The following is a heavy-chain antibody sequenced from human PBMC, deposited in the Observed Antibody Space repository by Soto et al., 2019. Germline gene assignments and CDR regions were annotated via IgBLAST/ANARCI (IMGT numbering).Heavy chain of an antibody. Sequence: SGPTLVNPTQTLTLTCTFSGFSLSTSGMRVSWIRQPPGKALEWLALIDWDDDKYYSTSLKTRLTISKDTSKNQVVLTMTNMDPVDTATYYCARMMGNIAAAGNFDYWGQGTLVTVSS. CDR1: GFSLSTSGMR. D-gene: IGHD6-13*01. CDR2: IDWDDDK. V-gene: IGHV2-70*01. J-gene: IGHJ4*02. CDR3: ARMMGNIAAAGNFDY.